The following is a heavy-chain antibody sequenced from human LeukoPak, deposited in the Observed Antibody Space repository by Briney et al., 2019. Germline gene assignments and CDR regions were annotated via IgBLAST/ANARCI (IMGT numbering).Heavy chain of an antibody. CDR1: GYTFTSYD. V-gene: IGHV1-8*01. Sequence: ASVKVSCKASGYTFTSYDINWVRQATGQGLEWMGWMNPNSGNTGYAQKFQGRVTMTRNTSISTAYMELSSLRSEDTAVYYCARKDIVGEAFDPWGQGTLVTVSS. CDR3: ARKDIVGEAFDP. D-gene: IGHD2-15*01. CDR2: MNPNSGNT. J-gene: IGHJ5*02.